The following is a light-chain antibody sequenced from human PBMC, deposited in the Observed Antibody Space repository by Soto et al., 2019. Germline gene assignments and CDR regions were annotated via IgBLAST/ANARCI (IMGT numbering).Light chain of an antibody. CDR3: CSYAGSSIFYV. Sequence: QSAVTQPRSVSGSPGQSVTITCTGTSSDVGDYGYVSWYQEHPGKAPKLLIYDVTKRPSGVPNRFSGSKSGNTASLTISGLQAEDEADYYCCSYAGSSIFYVFGTGTKVTAL. J-gene: IGLJ1*01. CDR1: SSDVGDYGY. V-gene: IGLV2-11*01. CDR2: DVT.